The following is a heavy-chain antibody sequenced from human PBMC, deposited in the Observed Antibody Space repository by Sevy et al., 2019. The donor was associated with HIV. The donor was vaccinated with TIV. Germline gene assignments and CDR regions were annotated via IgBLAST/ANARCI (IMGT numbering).Heavy chain of an antibody. Sequence: GGSLRLSCVASGFNFNNHAMHWVRQAPGKGLEWVAFIRYDGSKEFYAVSVKGRFTISRDNSKNTLYLEMNSLRPEDTAVYYCARDRKVLLVVYAIPFDVFDIWGHGTMVTVSS. J-gene: IGHJ3*02. CDR3: ARDRKVLLVVYAIPFDVFDI. CDR2: IRYDGSKE. CDR1: GFNFNNHA. V-gene: IGHV3-30*02. D-gene: IGHD2-8*02.